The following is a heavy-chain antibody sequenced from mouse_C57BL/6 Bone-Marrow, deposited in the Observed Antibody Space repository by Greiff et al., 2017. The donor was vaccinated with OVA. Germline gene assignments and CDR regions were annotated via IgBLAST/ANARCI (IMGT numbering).Heavy chain of an antibody. CDR1: GYTFTSYW. D-gene: IGHD2-5*01. CDR3: ARGGFYYSNYVGWYFDF. Sequence: VQLQQPGAELVKPGASVKLSCKTSGYTFTSYWMHWVKQRPGQGLEWIGKIHPNSGSTNYNEKLKSKATLTVDKSSSTAYMQLSSLTSEDSAVYYCARGGFYYSNYVGWYFDFWGTGTTVTVSS. V-gene: IGHV1-64*01. J-gene: IGHJ1*03. CDR2: IHPNSGST.